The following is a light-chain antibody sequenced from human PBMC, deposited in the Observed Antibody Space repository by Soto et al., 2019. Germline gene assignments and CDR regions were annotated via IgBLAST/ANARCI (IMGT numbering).Light chain of an antibody. V-gene: IGLV4-69*01. Sequence: QPVLTQSPSASASLGASVTLTCTLSSGHSSYAIAWHQQQPEQGPRYLMKLNSDGSHSKGDGIPDRFSGSSSGAERYLTISSLQSEDEADYYCQTWGTVFGGGTKLTVL. CDR1: SGHSSYA. J-gene: IGLJ2*01. CDR3: QTWGTV. CDR2: LNSDGSH.